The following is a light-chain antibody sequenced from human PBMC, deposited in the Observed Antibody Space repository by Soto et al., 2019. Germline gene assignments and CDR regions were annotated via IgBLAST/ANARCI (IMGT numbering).Light chain of an antibody. CDR2: GAS. CDR1: QSVSSSY. V-gene: IGKV3-20*01. J-gene: IGKJ2*01. CDR3: QQYGSSHSMYT. Sequence: EIVLTQSPGTLSLSPGERATLSCRAIQSVSSSYLAWYQQKPGQAPRLLIYGASSRATGIPDRFSGSGSGTDFTLTISRLEPEDFAVYYCQQYGSSHSMYTFGQGTMLEIK.